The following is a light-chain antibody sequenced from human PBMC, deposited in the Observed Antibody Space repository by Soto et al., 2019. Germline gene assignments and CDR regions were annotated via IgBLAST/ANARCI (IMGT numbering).Light chain of an antibody. V-gene: IGKV3-11*01. CDR1: PNIPKFY. Sequence: EMVLTQSPATLSLSPGERAILSCRASPNIPKFYLNWYQQKPGQAPRLLIYDTYQRAPGIPARFSGSGSGKDFTLTLSSLEHEDFAVYYCQPWMIFGPGTKVDIK. CDR2: DTY. CDR3: QPWMI. J-gene: IGKJ3*01.